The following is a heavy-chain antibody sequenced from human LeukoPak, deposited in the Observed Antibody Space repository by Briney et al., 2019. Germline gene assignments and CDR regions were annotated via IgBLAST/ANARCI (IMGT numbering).Heavy chain of an antibody. CDR2: IYYSGST. V-gene: IGHV4-59*01. J-gene: IGHJ4*02. CDR3: ARDKRDYGGIYYFDY. Sequence: PSETLSLTCTVSGGSISSYYWSWIRQPPGKGLEWIGYIYYSGSTNYNPSLKSRVTISVDTSKNQFSLKLSSVTAADTAVYYCARDKRDYGGIYYFDYWGQGTLVTVSS. D-gene: IGHD4-23*01. CDR1: GGSISSYY.